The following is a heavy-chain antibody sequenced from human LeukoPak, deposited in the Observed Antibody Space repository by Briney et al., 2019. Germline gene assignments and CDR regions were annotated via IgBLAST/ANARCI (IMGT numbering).Heavy chain of an antibody. CDR2: IYYSRST. CDR3: ARRKGFGEGYFDS. CDR1: GGSISSSSYY. Sequence: SETLSLTCTVSGGSISSSSYYWGWIRQPPGKGLDWIGSIYYSRSTYYSPSLKSRVTISVDTSKNQFSLKLTSVTAADTTVYYCARRKGFGEGYFDSWGQGTLVTVSS. D-gene: IGHD3-10*01. J-gene: IGHJ4*02. V-gene: IGHV4-39*01.